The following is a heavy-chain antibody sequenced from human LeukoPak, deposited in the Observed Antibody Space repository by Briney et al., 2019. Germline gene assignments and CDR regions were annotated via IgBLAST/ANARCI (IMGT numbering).Heavy chain of an antibody. CDR3: AKEFRYGSGSYCDY. J-gene: IGHJ4*02. V-gene: IGHV3-30*02. D-gene: IGHD3-10*01. CDR2: IWHDGSNK. Sequence: QSGGSLRLSCAASGFTFSSYGMHWVRQAPGKGLEWVAYIWHDGSNKYYADSVKGRITISRDNSKNTLYLQMNSLRAEDTAVYYCAKEFRYGSGSYCDYWGQGTLVTVSS. CDR1: GFTFSSYG.